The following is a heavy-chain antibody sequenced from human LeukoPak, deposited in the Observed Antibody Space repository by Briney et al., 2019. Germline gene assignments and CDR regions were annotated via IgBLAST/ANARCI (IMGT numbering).Heavy chain of an antibody. J-gene: IGHJ4*02. CDR1: GGSISSYY. D-gene: IGHD6-19*01. CDR2: IYNTGST. Sequence: TSETLSLTCTVSGGSISSYYWNWIRQPPGKGLEWIGYIYNTGSTSNDPSLKSRVTISIDTSKNQFSLKLTSVTAADTAVYYCARSGYSSGWSFDYWGQGTLVTVSS. V-gene: IGHV4-59*01. CDR3: ARSGYSSGWSFDY.